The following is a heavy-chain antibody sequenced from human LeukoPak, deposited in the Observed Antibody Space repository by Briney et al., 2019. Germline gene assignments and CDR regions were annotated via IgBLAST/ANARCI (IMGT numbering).Heavy chain of an antibody. CDR2: MSRSSSYI. Sequence: GGSLRLSCAASRLTFSNYTTNWVRQAPGKGLEWVSSMSRSSSYIFYADSVQGRVTIPRDNATNSLYLQRNSLRAEYTAVYYCASSLLYRVFDYWGEGTLVTVSS. CDR1: RLTFSNYT. CDR3: ASSLLYRVFDY. V-gene: IGHV3-21*01. J-gene: IGHJ4*02. D-gene: IGHD1-1*01.